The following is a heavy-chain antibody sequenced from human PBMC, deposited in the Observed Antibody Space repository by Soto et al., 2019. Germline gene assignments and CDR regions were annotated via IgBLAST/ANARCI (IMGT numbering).Heavy chain of an antibody. Sequence: GASVKVSCKASGYTFTSYYMHWVRQAPGQGLEWMGIINPSGGSTSYAQKFQGRVTMTRDTSTSTVYMELSSLRSEDTAVYYCARVTAAGKDYYYYGMDVRGQGTTVTVSS. V-gene: IGHV1-46*01. J-gene: IGHJ6*02. CDR2: INPSGGST. CDR3: ARVTAAGKDYYYYGMDV. D-gene: IGHD6-13*01. CDR1: GYTFTSYY.